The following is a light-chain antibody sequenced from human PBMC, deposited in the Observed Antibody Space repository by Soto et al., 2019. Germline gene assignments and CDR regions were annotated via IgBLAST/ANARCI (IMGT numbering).Light chain of an antibody. CDR1: QSISGY. CDR3: QQRYSTPWT. J-gene: IGKJ1*01. Sequence: DIQMTQSPSSLSASVGDTVTITCRASQSISGYLNWYQQKPGKAPKLLIYAASSLQRWVPSRFSGRGSGTDFTLTISSLPPEDCATYYCQQRYSTPWTCGHGKTVELK. V-gene: IGKV1-39*01. CDR2: AAS.